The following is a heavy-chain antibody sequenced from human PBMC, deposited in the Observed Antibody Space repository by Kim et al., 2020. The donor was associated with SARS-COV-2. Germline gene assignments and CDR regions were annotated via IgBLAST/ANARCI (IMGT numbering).Heavy chain of an antibody. CDR3: ARDREAAAGTFVFDY. CDR2: IKQDGSEK. CDR1: GFTFSSYW. V-gene: IGHV3-7*01. D-gene: IGHD6-13*01. Sequence: GGSLRLSCAASGFTFSSYWMSWVRQAPGKGLEWVANIKQDGSEKYYVDSVKGRFTISRDNAKNSLYLQMNSLRAEDTAVYYCARDREAAAGTFVFDYWGQGTLVTVSS. J-gene: IGHJ4*02.